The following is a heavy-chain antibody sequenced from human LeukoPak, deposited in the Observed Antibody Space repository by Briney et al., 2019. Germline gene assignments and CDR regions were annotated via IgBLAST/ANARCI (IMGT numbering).Heavy chain of an antibody. J-gene: IGHJ4*02. V-gene: IGHV4-59*01. CDR3: ARGNGYYDYVWGSYRPAAPNFDY. D-gene: IGHD3-16*02. Sequence: SETLSLTCTVSGGSISSYYWSWIRQPPGKGLEWIGYIYYSGSTNYNPSLKSRVTISVDTSKNQFSLKLSSVTAADTAVYYCARGNGYYDYVWGSYRPAAPNFDYWGQGTLVTVSS. CDR1: GGSISSYY. CDR2: IYYSGST.